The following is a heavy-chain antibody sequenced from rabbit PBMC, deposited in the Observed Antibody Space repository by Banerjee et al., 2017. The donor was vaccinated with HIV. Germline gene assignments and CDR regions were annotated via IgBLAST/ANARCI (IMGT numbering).Heavy chain of an antibody. CDR2: IYVGNNGST. Sequence: QEQLVESGGGLVQPEGSLTLTCKVSRFDFSNSYWICWFRQAQGKGLDWIACIYVGNNGSTYYESWAKGRFTISKTSSTKVTLQLNSLTAADTATYFCARDLTGVPGWNFNLWGPGTLVTVS. D-gene: IGHD3-1*01. CDR3: ARDLTGVPGWNFNL. V-gene: IGHV1S45*01. J-gene: IGHJ4*01. CDR1: RFDFSNSYW.